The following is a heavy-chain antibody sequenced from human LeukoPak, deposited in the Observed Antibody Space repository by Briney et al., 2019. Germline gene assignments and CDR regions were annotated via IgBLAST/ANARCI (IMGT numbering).Heavy chain of an antibody. CDR1: GFTFDDYG. CDR2: INWNGGNT. CDR3: ARDQSGSYYSGPDY. Sequence: PGGSLRLSCAASGFTFDDYGLTWVRQAPGKGLEWVSGINWNGGNTGYADSVKGRFTISRDNAKNSLYLQMNSLRAEDTAVYYCARDQSGSYYSGPDYWGQGTLVTVSS. V-gene: IGHV3-20*04. J-gene: IGHJ4*02. D-gene: IGHD1-26*01.